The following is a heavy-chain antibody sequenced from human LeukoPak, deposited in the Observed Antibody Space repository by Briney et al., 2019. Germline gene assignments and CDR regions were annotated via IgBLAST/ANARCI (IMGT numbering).Heavy chain of an antibody. Sequence: GRSLRLSCAASGLTFSTHWMSWVRQAPGKGLEWVANIKQNGSGKYYADSVKGRFTISRDNAKNALYLQMNSLRGEDTAVYYCAGATGGATTNGGYYFYYWGQGTLVTVSS. D-gene: IGHD2-8*01. CDR3: AGATGGATTNGGYYFYY. V-gene: IGHV3-7*01. CDR2: IKQNGSGK. CDR1: GLTFSTHW. J-gene: IGHJ4*02.